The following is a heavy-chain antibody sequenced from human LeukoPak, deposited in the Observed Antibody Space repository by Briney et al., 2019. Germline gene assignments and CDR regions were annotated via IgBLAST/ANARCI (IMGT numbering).Heavy chain of an antibody. CDR1: GYSFTNYW. D-gene: IGHD3-22*01. CDR3: ARRHYYDSSGFFDY. CDR2: IYPGDSDT. J-gene: IGHJ4*02. V-gene: IGHV5-51*01. Sequence: GESLKISCKASGYSFTNYWIGWVRQMPGKGVEWMGIIYPGDSDTRYSPSFQGQVTVSADKSISTAYLQWSSLKASDTAMYYCARRHYYDSSGFFDYWGQGTLVTVSS.